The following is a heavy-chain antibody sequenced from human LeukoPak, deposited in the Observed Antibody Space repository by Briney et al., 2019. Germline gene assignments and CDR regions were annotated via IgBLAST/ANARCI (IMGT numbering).Heavy chain of an antibody. CDR2: ISAYNGNT. J-gene: IGHJ6*03. CDR1: GYTFTSYG. CDR3: ARDTIAVAPMGYYYYYYMDV. Sequence: ASVKVSCKASGYTFTSYGISWVRQAPGQGLEWMGWISAYNGNTNYAQKLQGRVTMTTDTSTSTAYMELRSLRSDDTAVYYCARDTIAVAPMGYYYYYYMDVWGKGTTVTVSS. V-gene: IGHV1-18*01. D-gene: IGHD6-19*01.